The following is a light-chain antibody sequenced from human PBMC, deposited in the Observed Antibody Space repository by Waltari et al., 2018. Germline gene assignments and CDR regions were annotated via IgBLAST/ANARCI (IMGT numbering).Light chain of an antibody. CDR2: KAS. J-gene: IGKJ4*01. CDR3: QQYNSYSLLT. CDR1: QSISNW. Sequence: DIQMTQSPSTLSASVGDRVTITCRASQSISNWLAWYQQKPGKAPKLLIYKASTLESGVPSRFSGSGSGTEFTLTISSLQPDDFATYSCQQYNSYSLLTFGGGTKVEIK. V-gene: IGKV1-5*03.